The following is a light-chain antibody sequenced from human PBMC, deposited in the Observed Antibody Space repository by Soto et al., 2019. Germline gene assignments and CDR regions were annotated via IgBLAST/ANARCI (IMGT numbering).Light chain of an antibody. Sequence: DIEIAQIPSPLSASVENRVTISCQASQDISNYLNWYQQKPGKAPKLLIYDASNLETGVPSRFSGSGSGAEFTLTISSLQPDDFATYYCQQYNSYSGTFGQGTKVDIK. CDR3: QQYNSYSGT. J-gene: IGKJ1*01. CDR1: QDISNY. V-gene: IGKV1-33*01. CDR2: DAS.